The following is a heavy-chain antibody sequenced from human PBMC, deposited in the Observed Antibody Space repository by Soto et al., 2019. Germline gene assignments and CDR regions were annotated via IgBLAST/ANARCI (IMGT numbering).Heavy chain of an antibody. CDR1: GDSVSSNSVA. V-gene: IGHV6-1*01. Sequence: QVQLQQSGPGLVKPSQTLSLTCAISGDSVSSNSVAWNWIRQSPSRGLEWLGRTYYRSKWYIDYAVSVISRITINPDTSKNQFSLQLKSVTPEDTAVYFCARDNPLGAAGKGGHFDYWGQGTLVTVSP. CDR2: TYYRSKWYI. D-gene: IGHD6-13*01. CDR3: ARDNPLGAAGKGGHFDY. J-gene: IGHJ4*02.